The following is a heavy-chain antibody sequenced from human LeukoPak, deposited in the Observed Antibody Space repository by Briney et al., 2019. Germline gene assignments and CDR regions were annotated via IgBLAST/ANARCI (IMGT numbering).Heavy chain of an antibody. J-gene: IGHJ6*02. Sequence: GGSLRLSCAASGFTVSSNYMSWVRQAPGKGLEWVSVIYSGGSTYHADSVKGRFTISRDNSKNTLYLQMNSLRAEDTAVYYCARGLTMVRGSPSGMDVWGQGTTVTVSS. D-gene: IGHD3-10*01. CDR1: GFTVSSNY. CDR2: IYSGGST. V-gene: IGHV3-53*01. CDR3: ARGLTMVRGSPSGMDV.